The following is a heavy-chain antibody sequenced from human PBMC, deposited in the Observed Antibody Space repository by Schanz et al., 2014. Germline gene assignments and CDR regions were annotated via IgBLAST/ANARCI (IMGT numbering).Heavy chain of an antibody. V-gene: IGHV3-21*01. CDR1: GFTFRTFT. Sequence: SCAASGFTFRTFTMHWVRQAPGKGLEWVSSISNSGTYIFYADSVKGRFTISGDNSKKTLYLQMNSLRVYDTVVYHSAIFRYANTRSEQYQFHICEWWGLGTMMNDS. CDR3: AIFRYANTRSEQYQFHICEWWGLGTMMNDS. J-gene: IGHJ5*01. D-gene: IGHD2-21*01. CDR2: ISNSGTYI.